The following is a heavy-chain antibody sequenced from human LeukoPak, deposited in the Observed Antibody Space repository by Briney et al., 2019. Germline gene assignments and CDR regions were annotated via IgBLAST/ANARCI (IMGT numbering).Heavy chain of an antibody. CDR2: IQSDGGNE. CDR1: GFSFSTSG. Sequence: GGSLRLSCAASGFSFSTSGMHWIRQAPGKGLEWVAFIQSDGGNEYYADSVKGRFTISRDNSKNTLYLQMNSLRAEDTAVYYCARGHPRYYYGSGSYYSYYFDYWGQGTLVTVSS. D-gene: IGHD3-10*01. V-gene: IGHV3-30*02. J-gene: IGHJ4*02. CDR3: ARGHPRYYYGSGSYYSYYFDY.